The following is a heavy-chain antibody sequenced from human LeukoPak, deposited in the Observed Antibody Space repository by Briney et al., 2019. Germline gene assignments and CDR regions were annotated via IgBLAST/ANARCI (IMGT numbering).Heavy chain of an antibody. V-gene: IGHV3-7*01. CDR3: ARDSRRYYYDGTSFDY. CDR2: IKQDGSEK. J-gene: IGHJ4*02. CDR1: GFTFSSYW. Sequence: GGSLRLSCAASGFTFSSYWMSWVRQAPGKGLEWVANIKQDGSEKYYVDSVKGRFTISRDNAKNSLYLQMNSVRAEDTAVYYCARDSRRYYYDGTSFDYWGQGTLVTVSS. D-gene: IGHD3-22*01.